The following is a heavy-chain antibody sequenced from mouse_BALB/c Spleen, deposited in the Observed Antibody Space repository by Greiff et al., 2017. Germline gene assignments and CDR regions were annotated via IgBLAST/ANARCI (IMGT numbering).Heavy chain of an antibody. V-gene: IGHV5-17*02. D-gene: IGHD1-1*01. CDR1: GFTFSSFG. Sequence: EVQRVESGGGLVQPGGSRKLSCAASGFTFSSFGMHWVRQAPEKGLEWVAYISSGSSTIYYADTVKGRFTISRDNPKNTLFLQMTSLRSEDTAMYYCARTTVVGDYAMDYWGQGTSVTVSS. CDR2: ISSGSSTI. J-gene: IGHJ4*01. CDR3: ARTTVVGDYAMDY.